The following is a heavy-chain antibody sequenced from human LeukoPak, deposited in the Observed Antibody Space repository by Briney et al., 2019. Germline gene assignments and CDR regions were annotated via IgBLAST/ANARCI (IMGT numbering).Heavy chain of an antibody. Sequence: PSETLSPTCTVSGGSISSYYWSWIRQPPGKGLEWIGYIYYSGSTNYNPSLKSRVTISVDTSKNQFSLKLSSVTAAHTAVYYCARRGNTRASSDFDYWGQGTLVTVSS. J-gene: IGHJ4*02. D-gene: IGHD6-6*01. CDR3: ARRGNTRASSDFDY. V-gene: IGHV4-59*08. CDR1: GGSISSYY. CDR2: IYYSGST.